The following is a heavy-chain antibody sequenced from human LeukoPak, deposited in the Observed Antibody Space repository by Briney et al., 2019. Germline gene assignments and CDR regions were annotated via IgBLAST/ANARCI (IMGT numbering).Heavy chain of an antibody. D-gene: IGHD2/OR15-2a*01. CDR3: ASHRRYTTGSEEFDY. CDR2: IYYSGNT. V-gene: IGHV4-39*01. CDR1: GGSISSSDYY. J-gene: IGHJ4*02. Sequence: PETLSLTCTVSGGSISSSDYYGAWIRQPPGKGLEWIGSIYYSGNTYYHPSLKSRVTISVDTSKNQFSLKLSSVTAADTAVYYCASHRRYTTGSEEFDYWGQGALVTVSS.